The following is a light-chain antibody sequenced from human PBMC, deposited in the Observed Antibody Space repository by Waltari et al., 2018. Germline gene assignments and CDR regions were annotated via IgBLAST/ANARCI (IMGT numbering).Light chain of an antibody. J-gene: IGLJ2*01. CDR2: KDS. CDR1: TLPKQF. Sequence: SYDLTQPPSVSVSPGQTARITCSGNTLPKQFAYWYQQKPGQAPVLMIYKDSERPSGIPERCSGSSSGTTVMLTISGVQAEDEADYYCQSAENSGTPVVFGGGTKLTVL. CDR3: QSAENSGTPVV. V-gene: IGLV3-25*03.